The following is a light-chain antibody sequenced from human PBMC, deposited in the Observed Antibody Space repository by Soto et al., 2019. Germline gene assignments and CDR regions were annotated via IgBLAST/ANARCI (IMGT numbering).Light chain of an antibody. CDR3: QSYESNNHVWV. CDR2: ADN. CDR1: SGNIASNY. V-gene: IGLV6-57*01. J-gene: IGLJ3*02. Sequence: NFMLTQPHSASESPGKTVTFSCTRSSGNIASNYVQLHQQRPGSSPITVIYADNHRPSGVPARFSGSIDSSSNSASLTIAGLKTGDEADYYCQSYESNNHVWVFGGGTKLTVL.